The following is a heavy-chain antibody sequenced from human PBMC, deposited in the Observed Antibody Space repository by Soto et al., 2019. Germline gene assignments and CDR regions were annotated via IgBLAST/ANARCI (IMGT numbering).Heavy chain of an antibody. CDR2: IWYDGSKI. V-gene: IGHV3-33*01. J-gene: IGHJ6*01. D-gene: IGHD6-13*01. CDR1: GFTFSTYG. Sequence: PGGSLRLSXAASGFTFSTYGMHWVRQAPGKGLEWVAVIWYDGSKIYYADSVKGRFTISRDNSKSTLYLQMNSLRAEDTAVYYCARPLEQHQLGFGMDVWGQGSPVTVSS. CDR3: ARPLEQHQLGFGMDV.